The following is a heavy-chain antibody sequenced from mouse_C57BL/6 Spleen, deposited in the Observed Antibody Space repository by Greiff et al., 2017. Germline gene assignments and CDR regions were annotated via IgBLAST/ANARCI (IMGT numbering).Heavy chain of an antibody. J-gene: IGHJ1*03. V-gene: IGHV1-50*01. CDR3: ARGNYYGSSNWYFDV. Sequence: VQLQQPGAELVKPGASVKLSCKASGYTFTSYWMQWVKQRPGQGLEWIGEIDPSDSYTNYNQKLKGKATLTVDTSSSTAYMQLSSLTSEDSAVYYCARGNYYGSSNWYFDVWGTGTTVTVSS. CDR2: IDPSDSYT. CDR1: GYTFTSYW. D-gene: IGHD1-1*01.